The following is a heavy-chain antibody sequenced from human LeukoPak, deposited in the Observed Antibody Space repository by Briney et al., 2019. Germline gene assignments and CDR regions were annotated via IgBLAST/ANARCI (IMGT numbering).Heavy chain of an antibody. CDR3: ARDESAYYYDSSGNEMFDP. D-gene: IGHD3-22*01. Sequence: RQXPGXGLEXMGXXNTNTGNPTYAQGFTGRFVFSLDTSVSTAYLQISSLKAEDTAVYYCARDESAYYYDSSGNEMFDPRGQGTLVTVSS. CDR2: XNTNTGNP. V-gene: IGHV7-4-1*02. J-gene: IGHJ5*02.